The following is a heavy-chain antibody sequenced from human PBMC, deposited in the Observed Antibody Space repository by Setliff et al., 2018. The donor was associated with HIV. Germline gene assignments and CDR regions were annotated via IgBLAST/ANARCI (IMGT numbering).Heavy chain of an antibody. CDR1: GGTFRTFG. Sequence: SVKVSCKASGGTFRTFGISWVRQAPGQGPEWMGGSIPIFGTAKYAQKFQGRVTITADESTSTAYMELSSLRSEDTAVYYCATNPEMATINYYYYYMGVWGKGTTVTVSS. CDR3: ATNPEMATINYYYYYMGV. V-gene: IGHV1-69*13. D-gene: IGHD5-12*01. J-gene: IGHJ6*03. CDR2: SIPIFGTA.